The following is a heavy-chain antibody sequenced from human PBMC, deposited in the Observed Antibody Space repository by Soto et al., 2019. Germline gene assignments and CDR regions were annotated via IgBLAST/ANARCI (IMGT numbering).Heavy chain of an antibody. CDR1: GGSISSEY. D-gene: IGHD6-19*01. Sequence: SGTLSLTCTVSGGSISSEYWSWIRQPPGKGLEWIGYIYYSGSTNYNPSLKSRVTISVDTSKNQFSLKLSSVTAADTAVYYCARHAVAEGEDDYWGQGTLVTVSS. CDR3: ARHAVAEGEDDY. J-gene: IGHJ4*02. V-gene: IGHV4-59*08. CDR2: IYYSGST.